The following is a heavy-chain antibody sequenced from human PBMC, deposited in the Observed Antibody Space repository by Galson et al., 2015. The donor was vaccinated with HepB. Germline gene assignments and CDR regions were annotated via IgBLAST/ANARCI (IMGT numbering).Heavy chain of an antibody. CDR3: ARDHAVATIGDDAFDI. J-gene: IGHJ3*02. Sequence: SLRLSCAASGFTFSSYSMNWVRQAPGKGLEWVSSISSSSSYIYYADSVKGRFTISRDNAKNSLYLQMNSLRAEDTAVYYCARDHAVATIGDDAFDIWGQGTMVTVSS. D-gene: IGHD5-12*01. CDR1: GFTFSSYS. V-gene: IGHV3-21*01. CDR2: ISSSSSYI.